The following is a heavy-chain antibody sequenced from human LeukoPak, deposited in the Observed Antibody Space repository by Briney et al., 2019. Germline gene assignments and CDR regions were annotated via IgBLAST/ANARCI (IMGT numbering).Heavy chain of an antibody. CDR3: ARASSNSWEF. Sequence: PGGSLRLSCAASGFMFSAYWMSWVRQAPGKGLEWVANIKQDGSEKYYVDSVKGRFSISRDNAKNSLYLQMNSLRAEDTAVYYCARASSNSWEFWGQGTLVTVSS. CDR1: GFMFSAYW. CDR2: IKQDGSEK. D-gene: IGHD6-13*01. J-gene: IGHJ4*02. V-gene: IGHV3-7*04.